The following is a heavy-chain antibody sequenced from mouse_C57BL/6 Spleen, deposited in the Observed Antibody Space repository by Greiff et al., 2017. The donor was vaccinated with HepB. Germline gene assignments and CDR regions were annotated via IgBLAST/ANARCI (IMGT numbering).Heavy chain of an antibody. Sequence: DVHLVESGGGLVQPGGSMKLSCVASGFTFSNYWMNWVRQSPEKGLEWVAQIRLKSDNYATDYAESVKGRFTISRDDSKSSVYLQMNNLRAEDTGIYYCTDPPSDYWGQGTTLTVSS. CDR2: IRLKSDNYAT. V-gene: IGHV6-3*01. CDR3: TDPPSDY. CDR1: GFTFSNYW. J-gene: IGHJ2*01.